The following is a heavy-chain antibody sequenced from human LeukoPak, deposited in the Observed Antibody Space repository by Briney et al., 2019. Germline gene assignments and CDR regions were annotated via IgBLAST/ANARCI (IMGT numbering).Heavy chain of an antibody. CDR3: ARGRGSYNAFDI. J-gene: IGHJ3*02. D-gene: IGHD1-26*01. Sequence: ASVKVSCKASGYTFTGYYMHWVRQAPGQGLEWMGWINPNSGGTNYAQKFQGRVTMTRDTSISTAYMELSRLRSDGTAAYYCARGRGSYNAFDIWGQGTMVTVSS. CDR1: GYTFTGYY. CDR2: INPNSGGT. V-gene: IGHV1-2*02.